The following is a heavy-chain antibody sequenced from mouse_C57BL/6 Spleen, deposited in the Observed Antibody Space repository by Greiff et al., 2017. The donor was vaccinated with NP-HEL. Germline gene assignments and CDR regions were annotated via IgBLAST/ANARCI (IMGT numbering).Heavy chain of an antibody. J-gene: IGHJ1*03. CDR2: ISSGGDYI. V-gene: IGHV5-9-1*02. D-gene: IGHD1-1*01. CDR3: TRVGYGSSHWYFDV. Sequence: EVKLVESGEGLVKPGGSLKLSCAASGFTFSSYAMSWVRQTPEKRLEWVAYISSGGDYIYYADTVKGRFTISRDNARNTLYLQMSSLKSEDTAMYYCTRVGYGSSHWYFDVWGTGTTVTVSS. CDR1: GFTFSSYA.